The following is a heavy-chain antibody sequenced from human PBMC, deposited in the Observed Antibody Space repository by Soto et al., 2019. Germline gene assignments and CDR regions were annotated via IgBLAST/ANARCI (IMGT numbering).Heavy chain of an antibody. CDR1: GGSFSSYA. V-gene: IGHV1-69*01. D-gene: IGHD3-16*01. CDR3: ATTLGGYFEF. Sequence: QVQLAQSGAEVKKPGSSVKVSCKASGGSFSSYAISWVRQAPGQGLEWMGGIMPISDTSHYAQNFQGRVTMTADESTSTASNELSSRSYEHTSLSYCATTLGGYFEFWGEGTQVIVSS. J-gene: IGHJ4*01. CDR2: IMPISDTS.